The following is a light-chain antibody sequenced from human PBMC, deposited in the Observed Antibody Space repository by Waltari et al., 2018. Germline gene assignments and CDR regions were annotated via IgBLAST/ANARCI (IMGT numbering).Light chain of an antibody. CDR2: DVN. Sequence: QSALTQPASVSGSPGQSITISCTGTSSDVGGYFYVSWFQHHPGNAPQRMIYDVNARPSGVSNRCSGSKSGNTASLTISGLQAEDQADYFCSSFTTSRAHVLFVGGTKLTVL. V-gene: IGLV2-14*03. J-gene: IGLJ2*01. CDR1: SSDVGGYFY. CDR3: SSFTTSRAHVL.